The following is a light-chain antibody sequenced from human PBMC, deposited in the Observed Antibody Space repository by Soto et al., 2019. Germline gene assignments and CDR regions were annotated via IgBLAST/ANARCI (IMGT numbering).Light chain of an antibody. CDR2: QTS. CDR1: QYINTR. J-gene: IGKJ5*01. Sequence: EIVLTQSPGTLSLSPGERVTLSCRASQYINTRLAWYQHRPGQAPRLLIYQTSIRAAGIPARFSASGSGTDFTLTISSLEPEDFAVYYCQQRSNWLLTFGQGTRLEIK. CDR3: QQRSNWLLT. V-gene: IGKV3-11*01.